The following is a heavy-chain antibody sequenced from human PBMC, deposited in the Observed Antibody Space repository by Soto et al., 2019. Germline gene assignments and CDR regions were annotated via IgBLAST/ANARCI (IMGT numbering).Heavy chain of an antibody. V-gene: IGHV3-30*18. CDR1: GFTCSGYA. D-gene: IGHD3-22*01. Sequence: QVQLVESGGGVVQPGRSLRLSCAASGFTCSGYAMHWVRQTPGKGLEWVAVVSYDGSNRYYADSVKGRFTISRDNSKSTMNMQMNILRDEDTAVYYCAKGARRAMDGTIESFYYYQTIDLWGRGTTVTVSS. CDR2: VSYDGSNR. CDR3: AKGARRAMDGTIESFYYYQTIDL. J-gene: IGHJ6*02.